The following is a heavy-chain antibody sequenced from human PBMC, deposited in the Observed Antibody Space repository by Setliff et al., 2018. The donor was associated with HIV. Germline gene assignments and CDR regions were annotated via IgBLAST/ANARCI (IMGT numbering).Heavy chain of an antibody. CDR3: ARRPYTALVQFDY. D-gene: IGHD5-18*01. CDR2: IYHSGST. Sequence: SETLSLTCAVSGGSISSSNWWSWVRQPPGKGLEWIGEIYHSGSTNYNPSLKSRVTISIDKSKKQFSLKLSSVTAADTAVYYCARRPYTALVQFDYWGQGTLVTVSS. CDR1: GGSISSSNW. V-gene: IGHV4-4*02. J-gene: IGHJ4*02.